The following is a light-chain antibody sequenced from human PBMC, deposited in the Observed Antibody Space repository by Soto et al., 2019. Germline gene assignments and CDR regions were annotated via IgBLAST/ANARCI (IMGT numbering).Light chain of an antibody. CDR1: QSILYSSNNKNY. CDR2: WAS. Sequence: DIVMTQSPDSLAVSLGERATINCKSSQSILYSSNNKNYLAWYQQKPGQPPKLLIYWASTRESGVPDRFSGSGSETDFTLTISSLQAEDVAVYDCQQYYSSPTWTFGQGTKVEIK. J-gene: IGKJ1*01. CDR3: QQYYSSPTWT. V-gene: IGKV4-1*01.